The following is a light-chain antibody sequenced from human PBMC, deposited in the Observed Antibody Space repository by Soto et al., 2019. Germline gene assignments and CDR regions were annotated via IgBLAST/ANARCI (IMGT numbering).Light chain of an antibody. Sequence: EIVLTQSPGTLSLSPGESATLSCRASQRVSSNYLAWYQQKPGQAPRLLIYGASNRATGIPDRFSGSGSGTDFTLTISRLEPEDFAVYYCQQYGSSPWTFGHGTKVEIK. CDR1: QRVSSNY. V-gene: IGKV3-20*01. J-gene: IGKJ1*01. CDR3: QQYGSSPWT. CDR2: GAS.